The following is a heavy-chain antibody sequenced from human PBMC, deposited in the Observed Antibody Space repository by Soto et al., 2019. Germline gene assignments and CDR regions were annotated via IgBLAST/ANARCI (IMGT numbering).Heavy chain of an antibody. V-gene: IGHV3-11*01. D-gene: IGHD3-10*01. Sequence: QVQLVESGGGLVKPGGSLRLSCAASGLTFSDCYMNWIRQAPGKGLEWVSYISSSGSSINYADSVKGRFNISRYNAKNSMYLQMNSLRAEDTAMYYCARVRFGEWGYAMDVWGQGTTVTVSS. CDR1: GLTFSDCY. J-gene: IGHJ6*02. CDR2: ISSSGSSI. CDR3: ARVRFGEWGYAMDV.